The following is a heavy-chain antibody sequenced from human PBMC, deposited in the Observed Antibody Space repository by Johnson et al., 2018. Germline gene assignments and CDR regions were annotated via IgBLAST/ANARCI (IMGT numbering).Heavy chain of an antibody. CDR3: ARGIVEDYGDLGDAFDI. V-gene: IGHV1-69*01. Sequence: QVQLVESGAEVKKPGSSVKVSCKASGGTFSSYAISWVRQAPGQGLEWMGGIIPIFGTANYAQKFQGRVTITADESTSTAYMELSSLGSGDTAVYYCARGIVEDYGDLGDAFDIWGQGTMVTVSS. CDR2: IIPIFGTA. D-gene: IGHD4-17*01. J-gene: IGHJ3*02. CDR1: GGTFSSYA.